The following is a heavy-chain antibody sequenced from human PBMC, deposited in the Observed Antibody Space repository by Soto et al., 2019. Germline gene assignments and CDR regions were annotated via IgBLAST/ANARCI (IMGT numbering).Heavy chain of an antibody. V-gene: IGHV3-23*01. CDR1: GFTFSSSA. D-gene: IGHD3-3*01. CDR2: ISGSGGST. CDR3: AKDHGFWSGYPNPFDY. J-gene: IGHJ4*02. Sequence: GGSLRLSCAASGFTFSSSAMSWVRQAPGEGLEWVSAISGSGGSTYYADSVKGWFTISRDNSKNTLYLQMNSLRAEDTAVYYCAKDHGFWSGYPNPFDYWGQGTLVTVSS.